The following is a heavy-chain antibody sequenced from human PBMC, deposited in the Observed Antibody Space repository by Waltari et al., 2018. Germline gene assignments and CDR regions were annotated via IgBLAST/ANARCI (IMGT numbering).Heavy chain of an antibody. CDR3: AKDGGDSSGWYRRAGYAFDI. CDR2: IIGSGGST. J-gene: IGHJ3*02. CDR1: GFTFSSYA. V-gene: IGHV3-23*04. D-gene: IGHD6-19*01. Sequence: EVQLVESGGGLVQPGGSLRLSCAASGFTFSSYAMSWVRQAPGKGMEWVSAIIGSGGSTFYADSVKGRFTISRDNSKNTLYLQMNSLRAEDTAVYYCAKDGGDSSGWYRRAGYAFDIWGQGTMVTVSS.